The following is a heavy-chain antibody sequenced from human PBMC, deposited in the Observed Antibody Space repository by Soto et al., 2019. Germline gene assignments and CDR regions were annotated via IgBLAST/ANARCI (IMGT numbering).Heavy chain of an antibody. V-gene: IGHV5-10-1*01. CDR3: AGTATIYYYYGMDV. J-gene: IGHJ6*02. CDR2: IDPSDSYT. CDR1: GYSFTSYW. Sequence: PGESLTISCRGSGYSFTSYWFSWVRQMLGKGLEWMGRIDPSDSYTKYSPSFQGHVTISADKSISTAYLQWSSLKASDTAMYYCAGTATIYYYYGMDVWGQGTTVTVSS. D-gene: IGHD2-21*02.